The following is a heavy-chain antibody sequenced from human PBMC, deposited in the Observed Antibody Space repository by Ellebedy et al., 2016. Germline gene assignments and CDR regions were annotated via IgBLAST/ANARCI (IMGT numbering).Heavy chain of an antibody. Sequence: GESLKISXKGSGYSFTNYWIAWVRQMPGKGLEWMGIIYPGDSDTRYSPSFQGQVTISADKSISTAYLQWSSLQASDTAIYYCARQGATVSTGPDGAFDIWGQGTMVTVSP. J-gene: IGHJ3*02. CDR1: GYSFTNYW. CDR2: IYPGDSDT. D-gene: IGHD4-17*01. V-gene: IGHV5-51*01. CDR3: ARQGATVSTGPDGAFDI.